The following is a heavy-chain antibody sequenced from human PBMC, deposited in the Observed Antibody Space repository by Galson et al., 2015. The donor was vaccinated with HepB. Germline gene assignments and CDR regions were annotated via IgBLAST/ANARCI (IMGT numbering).Heavy chain of an antibody. CDR2: INPSGGST. D-gene: IGHD1-26*01. Sequence: SVKVSCKASGYTFTSYYMHWVRQAPGQGLEWMGIINPSGGSTSYAQKFQGRVTMTTDTSTSTAYMELRSLRSDDTAVYYCASAHLGAHAFDIWGQGTMVTVSS. CDR1: GYTFTSYY. V-gene: IGHV1-46*01. J-gene: IGHJ3*02. CDR3: ASAHLGAHAFDI.